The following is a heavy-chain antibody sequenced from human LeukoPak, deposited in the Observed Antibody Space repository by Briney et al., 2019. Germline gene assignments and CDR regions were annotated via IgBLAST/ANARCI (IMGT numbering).Heavy chain of an antibody. CDR1: GGTFSSYA. D-gene: IGHD6-6*01. CDR3: ASGVEYSSSSRLNN. Sequence: ASVKVSCKASGGTFSSYAISWVRQAPGQGLEWMGWINPNSGGTNYAQKFQGRVTMTRDTSISTAYMELSRLRSDDTAVYYCASGVEYSSSSRLNNWGQGTLVTVSS. CDR2: INPNSGGT. J-gene: IGHJ4*02. V-gene: IGHV1-2*02.